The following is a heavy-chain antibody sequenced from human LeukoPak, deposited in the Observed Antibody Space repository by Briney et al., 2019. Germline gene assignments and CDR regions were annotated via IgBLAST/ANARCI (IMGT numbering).Heavy chain of an antibody. CDR2: IYTSGST. Sequence: SETLSLTCTVSGGSISSYYWSWIRQPAGKGLEWIGRIYTSGSTNYNPSLKSRVTTSVDTSKNQFSLKLSSVTAADTAVYYCARVGIAVAGTKWLFDYWGQGTLVTVSS. CDR3: ARVGIAVAGTKWLFDY. J-gene: IGHJ4*02. D-gene: IGHD6-19*01. V-gene: IGHV4-4*07. CDR1: GGSISSYY.